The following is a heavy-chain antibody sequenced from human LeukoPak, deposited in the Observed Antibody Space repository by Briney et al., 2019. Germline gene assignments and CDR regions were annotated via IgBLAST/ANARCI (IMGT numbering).Heavy chain of an antibody. D-gene: IGHD2-21*01. V-gene: IGHV1-46*01. Sequence: ASVKVSCKAFGYTFTSNYMRWVRQAPGQGPEWMGVISPSGGSTTYAQKFQGRVTMTRDMSTRTVYMELSNLRSEDTAVYFCAREPPRGGESDAWGQGTLVSVSS. CDR3: AREPPRGGESDA. J-gene: IGHJ5*02. CDR2: ISPSGGST. CDR1: GYTFTSNY.